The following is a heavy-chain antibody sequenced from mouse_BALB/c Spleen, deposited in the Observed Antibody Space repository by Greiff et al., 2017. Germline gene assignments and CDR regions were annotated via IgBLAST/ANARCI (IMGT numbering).Heavy chain of an antibody. V-gene: IGHV1-15*01. D-gene: IGHD1-1*01. CDR3: TRHYYGPFDY. CDR1: GYTFTDYE. J-gene: IGHJ2*01. CDR2: IDPETGGT. Sequence: QVHVKQSGAELVRPGASVTLSCKASGYTFTDYEMHWVKQTPVHGLEWIGAIDPETGGTAYNQKFKGKATLTADKSSSTAYMELRSLTSEDSAVYYCTRHYYGPFDYWGQGTTLTVSS.